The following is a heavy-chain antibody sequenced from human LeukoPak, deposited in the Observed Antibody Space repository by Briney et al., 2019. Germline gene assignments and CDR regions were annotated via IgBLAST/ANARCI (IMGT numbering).Heavy chain of an antibody. D-gene: IGHD3-22*01. V-gene: IGHV3-21*01. J-gene: IGHJ4*02. CDR1: GFTLSSYS. CDR2: ISSSSSYI. CDR3: ARDRPYYYDSSGYYD. Sequence: GGSLRLSCAASGFTLSSYSMNWVRQAPGKGLGWVSSISSSSSYIYYADSVKGRFTISRDNAKNSLYLQMNSVRAEDTAVYYCARDRPYYYDSSGYYDWGQGTLVTVSS.